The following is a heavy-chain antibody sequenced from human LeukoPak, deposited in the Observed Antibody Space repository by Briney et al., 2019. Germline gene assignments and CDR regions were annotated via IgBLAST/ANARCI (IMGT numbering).Heavy chain of an antibody. CDR1: GFTFSSYW. D-gene: IGHD2-21*01. J-gene: IGHJ2*01. CDR2: INSEGTST. CDR3: VRDVAGYFDL. V-gene: IGHV3-74*01. Sequence: PGGSLRLSCAASGFTFSSYWMHWVRQAPGKGLVWVSRINSEGTSTSYADSVKGRFTISRDNAKNTVYMQMTSLSAEDTAVYCCVRDVAGYFDLWGRDNMVTVSS.